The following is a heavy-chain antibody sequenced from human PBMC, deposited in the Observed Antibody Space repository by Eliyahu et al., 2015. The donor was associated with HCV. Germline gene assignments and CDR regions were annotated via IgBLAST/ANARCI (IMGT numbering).Heavy chain of an antibody. J-gene: IGHJ4*02. Sequence: EVQLVESGGGLVKPGGSLRLSCAASGFXFSSYSMNWVRQAPGKGLEWVSSISSSSSYIYYADSVKGRFTISRDNAKNSLYLQMNSLRAEDTAVYYCARDFLFLPGYSIGYWGQGTLVTVSS. CDR1: GFXFSSYS. V-gene: IGHV3-21*01. CDR3: ARDFLFLPGYSIGY. CDR2: ISSSSSYI. D-gene: IGHD3-9*01.